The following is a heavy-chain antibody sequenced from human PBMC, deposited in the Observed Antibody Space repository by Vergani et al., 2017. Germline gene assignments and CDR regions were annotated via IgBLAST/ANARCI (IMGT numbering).Heavy chain of an antibody. CDR2: IRYDGSNK. Sequence: QVQLVESGGGVVQPGGSLRLSCAASGFTFSSYGMHWVRQAPGKGLEWVAFIRYDGSNKYYADSVKGRFTISRDNSKNTLYLQMNSLRAEDTAVYYCAKDPSQRRGYSDYDSSLYWGQGTLVTVSS. CDR3: AKDPSQRRGYSDYDSSLY. J-gene: IGHJ4*02. V-gene: IGHV3-30*02. D-gene: IGHD5-12*01. CDR1: GFTFSSYG.